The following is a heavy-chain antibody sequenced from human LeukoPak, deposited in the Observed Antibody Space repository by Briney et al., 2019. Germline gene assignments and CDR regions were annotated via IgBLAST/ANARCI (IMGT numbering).Heavy chain of an antibody. Sequence: ASVKVSCKASGYTFTSYDINWVRQATGQGLEWMGWMNPNSGKTGYAQKFQRRVTMTRNTSISTAYMELSSLRSEDTAVYYCARRRVTSHNWFDPWGQGTLVTVSS. CDR2: MNPNSGKT. D-gene: IGHD4-17*01. V-gene: IGHV1-8*01. J-gene: IGHJ5*02. CDR1: GYTFTSYD. CDR3: ARRRVTSHNWFDP.